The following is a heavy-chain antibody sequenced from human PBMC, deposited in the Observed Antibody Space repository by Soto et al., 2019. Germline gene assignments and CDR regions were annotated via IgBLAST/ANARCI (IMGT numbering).Heavy chain of an antibody. D-gene: IGHD4-4*01. CDR3: ASSTVTRYGMDV. V-gene: IGHV3-21*01. Sequence: PGGSLRHCCAAAGFTFSSSTMNWVRLAPGKGLEWVSSISSGGSYIYYADSVKGRFTISRDNAKNSLYLQMNSLRAEDTAVYYCASSTVTRYGMDVWGQGTTVTVSS. J-gene: IGHJ6*02. CDR1: GFTFSSST. CDR2: ISSGGSYI.